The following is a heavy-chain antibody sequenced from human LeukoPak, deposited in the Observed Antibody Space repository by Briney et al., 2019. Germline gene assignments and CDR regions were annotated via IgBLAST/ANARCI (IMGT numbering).Heavy chain of an antibody. D-gene: IGHD3-22*01. Sequence: SETLSLTCTISGGSISSSSYYWGRIRQPPGKGLEWIGSIYYSGSTYYNPSLKSRVTISVDTSKNQFSLKLSSVTAADTAVYYCARDQNYYDSSGYGGSYNWFDPWGQGTLVTVSS. CDR2: IYYSGST. J-gene: IGHJ5*02. CDR1: GGSISSSSYY. CDR3: ARDQNYYDSSGYGGSYNWFDP. V-gene: IGHV4-39*07.